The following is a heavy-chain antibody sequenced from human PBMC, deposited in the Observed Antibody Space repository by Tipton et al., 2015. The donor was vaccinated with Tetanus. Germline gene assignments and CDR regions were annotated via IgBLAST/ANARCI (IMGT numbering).Heavy chain of an antibody. CDR3: TRDRRGSYLFYYGMDI. V-gene: IGHV3-30*04. J-gene: IGHJ6*02. CDR2: LTYDGKKE. CDR1: GFTFSNSA. Sequence: SLRLSCTASGFTFSNSAMHWVRQAPGKGLEWVAVLTYDGKKEHYADSVKGRFTITRDNSKNILSLQMNSVTAEGTGVYYCTRDRRGSYLFYYGMDIWGQGTVVTVSS. D-gene: IGHD3-16*02.